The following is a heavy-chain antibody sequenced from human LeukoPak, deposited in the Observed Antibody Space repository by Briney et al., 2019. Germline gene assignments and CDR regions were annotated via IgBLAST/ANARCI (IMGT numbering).Heavy chain of an antibody. CDR3: ARVSIVYGMDV. Sequence: SETLSLTCTVSGGSINDYYWSWIRQPPGKGLEWIGYMYYTGSTNYKPSLKSRVTMSVDTSKNRFSLKLSSVTAADTALYYCARVSIVYGMDVWGQGTAVTVSS. CDR1: GGSINDYY. D-gene: IGHD3-3*02. V-gene: IGHV4-59*01. J-gene: IGHJ6*02. CDR2: MYYTGST.